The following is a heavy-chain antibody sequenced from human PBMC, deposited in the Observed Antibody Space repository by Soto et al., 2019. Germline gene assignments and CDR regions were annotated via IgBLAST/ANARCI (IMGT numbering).Heavy chain of an antibody. D-gene: IGHD3-10*01. Sequence: ASVKVSCKASGYTFTSYAMHCARQAPGQRREWMGWINAGNGNTKYSQKFQGRDTITRDTSASTAYMELSSVRSEDTAVYYCARAESMVRGDLYYGMDVWGQGTTVTVSS. V-gene: IGHV1-3*01. J-gene: IGHJ6*02. CDR1: GYTFTSYA. CDR3: ARAESMVRGDLYYGMDV. CDR2: INAGNGNT.